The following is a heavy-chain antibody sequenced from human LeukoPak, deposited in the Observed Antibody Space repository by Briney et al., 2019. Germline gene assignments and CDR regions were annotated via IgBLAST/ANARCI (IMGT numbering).Heavy chain of an antibody. CDR1: GGTFSSYA. D-gene: IGHD2-2*01. V-gene: IGHV1-69*13. J-gene: IGHJ4*02. CDR2: IIPIFGTA. CDR3: ARVKVPATEPFDY. Sequence: SVKVSCKASGGTFSSYAVSWVRQAPGQGLEWMGGIIPIFGTANYAQKFQGRVTITADESTSTAYMELSSLRSEDTAVYYCARVKVPATEPFDYWGQGTLVTVSS.